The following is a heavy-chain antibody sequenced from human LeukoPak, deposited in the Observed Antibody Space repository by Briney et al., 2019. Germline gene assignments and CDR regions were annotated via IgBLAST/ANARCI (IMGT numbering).Heavy chain of an antibody. CDR3: ARDRRDYSNYDY. V-gene: IGHV4-59*12. CDR1: GGSISSYY. CDR2: IYYSGST. J-gene: IGHJ4*02. Sequence: SETLSLTCTVSGGSISSYYWSWIRQPPGKGLEWIGYIYYSGSTNYNPSLKSRVTISVDTSKNQFSLKLSSVTAADTAVYYCARDRRDYSNYDYWGQGTLVTVSS. D-gene: IGHD4-11*01.